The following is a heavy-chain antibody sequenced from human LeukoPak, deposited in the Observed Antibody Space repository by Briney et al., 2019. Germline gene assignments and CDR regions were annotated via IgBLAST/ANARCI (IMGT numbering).Heavy chain of an antibody. D-gene: IGHD6-13*01. Sequence: SETLSLTCAVYGGSFSGYYWSWIRQPPGKGLEWIGEINHSGSTNYNPSLKSRVTISVDKSKNQFSLKLSSVTAADTAVYYCARKSIAAGDYWGQGTPVTVSS. J-gene: IGHJ4*02. CDR2: INHSGST. V-gene: IGHV4-34*01. CDR3: ARKSIAAGDY. CDR1: GGSFSGYY.